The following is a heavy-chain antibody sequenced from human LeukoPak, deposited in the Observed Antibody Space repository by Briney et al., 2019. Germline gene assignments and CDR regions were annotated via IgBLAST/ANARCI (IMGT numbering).Heavy chain of an antibody. D-gene: IGHD3-22*01. Sequence: GGSLRLSCAASGFTFSDYYVRWIRQAPGKGGEWVSYISSSGSTIYYAGSVKGRFPISRDNAKNSLYLQMNSLRAEDTAVYYCASDYYDSSGYYSLDYWGQGTLVTVSS. CDR1: GFTFSDYY. V-gene: IGHV3-11*04. CDR2: ISSSGSTI. J-gene: IGHJ4*02. CDR3: ASDYYDSSGYYSLDY.